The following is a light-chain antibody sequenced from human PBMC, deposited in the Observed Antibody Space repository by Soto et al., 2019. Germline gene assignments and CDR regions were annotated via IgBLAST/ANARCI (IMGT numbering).Light chain of an antibody. Sequence: QSVLTQPPSASGTPGQRVTISCSGSSSNIGSENVNWYQQVPGTAPKLLIYANNQRPSGVPDRFSVSKSGTSASLAIGGLQSEDEADSYCAAWDDSLKGWVFGGGTKLTVL. CDR1: SSNIGSEN. CDR3: AAWDDSLKGWV. CDR2: ANN. V-gene: IGLV1-44*01. J-gene: IGLJ3*02.